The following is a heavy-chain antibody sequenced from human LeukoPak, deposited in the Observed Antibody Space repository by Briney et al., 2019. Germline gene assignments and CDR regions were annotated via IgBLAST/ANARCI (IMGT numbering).Heavy chain of an antibody. V-gene: IGHV3-74*01. CDR2: IYSDGSTT. CDR1: GFTFSSYW. D-gene: IGHD3-16*01. CDR3: ARDLGGGDAFDI. Sequence: GGSLRLSCAASGFTFSSYWMHWVRQPPGKGLEWVSRIYSDGSTTRYADSVKGRFTIARDNAKNTLFLQMNSLRAGDTAVYYCARDLGGGDAFDIWGQGTMVTVSS. J-gene: IGHJ3*02.